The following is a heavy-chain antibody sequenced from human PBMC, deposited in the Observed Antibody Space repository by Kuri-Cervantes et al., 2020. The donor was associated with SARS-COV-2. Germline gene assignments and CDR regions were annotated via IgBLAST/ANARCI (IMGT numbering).Heavy chain of an antibody. D-gene: IGHD5-24*01. CDR2: IRYDGSNK. V-gene: IGHV3-30*02. Sequence: GESLKISCAASGFTFSSYGMHWVRQAPGKGLEWVAFIRYDGSNKYYADSVKGRFTISRDNSKNTLYLQMNSLRAEDTAVYYCARVIRDGYNWAYFDYWGQGTLVTVSS. CDR1: GFTFSSYG. J-gene: IGHJ4*02. CDR3: ARVIRDGYNWAYFDY.